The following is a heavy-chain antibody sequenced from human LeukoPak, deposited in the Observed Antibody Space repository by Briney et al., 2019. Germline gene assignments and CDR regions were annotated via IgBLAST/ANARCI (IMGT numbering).Heavy chain of an antibody. Sequence: GGSLRLSCAASGFTVSSNYMSWVRQAPGKGLEWVSVIYSGGSTYYADSVKGRFTISRDNSKNTLYLQMNSLRAEDTAVYYCASPDYYGSGSYYNSLDYWGQGTLVTVSS. D-gene: IGHD3-10*01. J-gene: IGHJ4*02. V-gene: IGHV3-66*01. CDR1: GFTVSSNY. CDR3: ASPDYYGSGSYYNSLDY. CDR2: IYSGGST.